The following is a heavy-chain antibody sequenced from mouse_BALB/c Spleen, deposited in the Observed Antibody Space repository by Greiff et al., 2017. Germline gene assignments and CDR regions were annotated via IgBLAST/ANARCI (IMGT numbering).Heavy chain of an antibody. CDR1: GFTFSSFG. V-gene: IGHV5-17*02. Sequence: EVMLVESGGGLVQPGGSRKLSCAASGFTFSSFGMHWVRQAPEKGLEWVAYISSGSSTIYYADTVKGRFTISRDNPKNTLFLQMTSLRSEDTAMYYCARYLPYAMDYWGQGTSVTVSS. CDR3: ARYLPYAMDY. J-gene: IGHJ4*01. CDR2: ISSGSSTI.